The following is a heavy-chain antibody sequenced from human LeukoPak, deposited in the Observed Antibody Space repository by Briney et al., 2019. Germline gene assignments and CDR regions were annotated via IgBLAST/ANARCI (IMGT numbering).Heavy chain of an antibody. J-gene: IGHJ4*02. D-gene: IGHD7-27*01. CDR1: GGSITSYY. CDR3: ARHLRTFWGIDY. V-gene: IGHV4-59*08. CDR2: IYYSGTT. Sequence: SETLSLTCTVSGGSITSYYWSWIRQPPGKGLEWVGYIYYSGTTNYNPSLKSRVTISLDTSKNQFSLELSSVTAADTAIYYCARHLRTFWGIDYWSQGTLVTVSS.